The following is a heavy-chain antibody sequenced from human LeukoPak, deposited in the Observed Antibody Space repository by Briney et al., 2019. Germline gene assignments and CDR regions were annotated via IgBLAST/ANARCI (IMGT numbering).Heavy chain of an antibody. D-gene: IGHD3-10*01. J-gene: IGHJ3*02. CDR1: GFIFDDYA. CDR2: ISGEGGRT. Sequence: GGSLRLSCAASGFIFDDYAMHWVRQAPGEGLEWVSLISGEGGRTYYTDSVKGRFTISRDNSKHSLYLQMNSLRTEDTALYYCTKNGGYSDAFDIWGQGTMVTVSS. V-gene: IGHV3-43*02. CDR3: TKNGGYSDAFDI.